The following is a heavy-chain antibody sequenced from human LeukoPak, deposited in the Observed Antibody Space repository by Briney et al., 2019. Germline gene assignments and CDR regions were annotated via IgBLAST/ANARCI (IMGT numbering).Heavy chain of an antibody. CDR2: IHYSGST. Sequence: PSETLSLTCTVSGGSISGFYWSWIRQTPGKGLEWIGYIHYSGSTTYNPSLKSRVTISVDTSENQFSLNLSSVTAADTAVYYCVRRSKGPADVWGQGTTVTVS. D-gene: IGHD3-10*01. CDR3: VRRSKGPADV. J-gene: IGHJ6*02. V-gene: IGHV4-59*01. CDR1: GGSISGFY.